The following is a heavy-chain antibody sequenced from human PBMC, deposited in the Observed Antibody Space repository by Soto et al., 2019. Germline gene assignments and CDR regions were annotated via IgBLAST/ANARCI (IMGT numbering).Heavy chain of an antibody. V-gene: IGHV1-69*06. CDR2: IIPIFGTA. J-gene: IGHJ3*02. CDR1: GGTFSSYA. CDR3: ATWTGITIFGVVIISPYDAFDI. D-gene: IGHD3-3*01. Sequence: RASVKVSCKASGGTFSSYAISWVRQAPGQGLEWMGGIIPIFGTANYAQKFQGRVTITADKSTSTAYMELSSLRSEDTAVYYCATWTGITIFGVVIISPYDAFDIWGQGTMVTVSS.